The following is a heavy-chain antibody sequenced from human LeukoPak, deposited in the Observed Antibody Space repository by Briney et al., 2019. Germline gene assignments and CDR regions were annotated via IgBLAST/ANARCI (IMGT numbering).Heavy chain of an antibody. CDR3: ARRNAMDV. Sequence: GGSLRLSCAASGFTFSSYSMNWVRQAPGKGLEWVSYISSSSMSIYYADSVKGRFTISRGNARNSLYLQMNSLRAEDTAVYYCARRNAMDVWGQGTTVIVFS. V-gene: IGHV3-48*01. CDR1: GFTFSSYS. J-gene: IGHJ6*02. CDR2: ISSSSMSI.